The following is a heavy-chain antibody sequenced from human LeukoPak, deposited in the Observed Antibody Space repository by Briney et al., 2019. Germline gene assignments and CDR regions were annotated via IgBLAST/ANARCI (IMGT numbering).Heavy chain of an antibody. CDR2: INPNSGGT. CDR3: ARVGYCSGGSCYRYYYMDV. V-gene: IGHV1-2*02. D-gene: IGHD2-15*01. J-gene: IGHJ6*03. CDR1: GYTFTGYY. Sequence: ASVKVSCKASGYTFTGYYMHWVRQAPGQGRKWMGWINPNSGGTNYAQKFQGRVTMTRDTSISTAYMELSRLRSDDTAVYYCARVGYCSGGSCYRYYYMDVWGKGTTVTVSS.